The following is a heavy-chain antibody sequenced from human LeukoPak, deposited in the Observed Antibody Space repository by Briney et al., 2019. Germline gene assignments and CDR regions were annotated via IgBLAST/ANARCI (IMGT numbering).Heavy chain of an antibody. J-gene: IGHJ4*02. Sequence: SETLSLTCNVSGGSISDINYYWAWIRQPPGKGLEWIASVYYSGSTHYNPSLKSRVTMSVDTSKNQFSLKLSSVTAADTAVYYCASTPQWELPIGALWYWGQGTLVTVSS. CDR2: VYYSGST. D-gene: IGHD1-26*01. CDR1: GGSISDINYY. V-gene: IGHV4-39*07. CDR3: ASTPQWELPIGALWY.